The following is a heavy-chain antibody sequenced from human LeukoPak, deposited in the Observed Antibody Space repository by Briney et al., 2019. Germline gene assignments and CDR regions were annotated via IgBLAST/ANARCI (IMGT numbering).Heavy chain of an antibody. D-gene: IGHD3-3*01. CDR1: GFTFSSYS. J-gene: IGHJ4*02. CDR3: ARALPGIRFSDY. Sequence: PGGSLRLSCTASGFTFSSYSMNWVRQAPGKGLEWVSGISWNSGSIGYADSVKGRFTISRDNAKNSLYLQMNSLRAEDTAVYYCARALPGIRFSDYWGQGTLVTVSS. V-gene: IGHV3-48*04. CDR2: ISWNSGSI.